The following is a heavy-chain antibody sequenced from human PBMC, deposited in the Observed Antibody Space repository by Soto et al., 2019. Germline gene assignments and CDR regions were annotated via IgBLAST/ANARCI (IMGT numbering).Heavy chain of an antibody. Sequence: QLQLQESGPGLVKPSETLSLTCTVSGGSISSSSYYWGWIRQPPGKGLEWIGSIYYSGSTYYNPSLKSRVTISVDTSKNQFSLKLSSVTAADTAVYYCARHRGRSSSSDNWFDPWGQGTLVTVSS. CDR3: ARHRGRSSSSDNWFDP. CDR2: IYYSGST. CDR1: GGSISSSSYY. D-gene: IGHD6-6*01. J-gene: IGHJ5*02. V-gene: IGHV4-39*01.